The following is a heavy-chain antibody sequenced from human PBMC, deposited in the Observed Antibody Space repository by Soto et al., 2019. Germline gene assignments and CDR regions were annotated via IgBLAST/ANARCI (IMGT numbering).Heavy chain of an antibody. CDR3: ARAGVGGSYYFDY. Sequence: ASVKVSCKASGYTFTSYYMHWVRQAPGQGLEWMGIINPSGGSSTSYAQKFQGRVTMTRDTSTSTVYMELSSLRSEDTAVYYCARAGVGGSYYFDYWGQGTLVTVSS. CDR1: GYTFTSYY. V-gene: IGHV1-46*03. D-gene: IGHD1-26*01. CDR2: INPSGGSST. J-gene: IGHJ4*02.